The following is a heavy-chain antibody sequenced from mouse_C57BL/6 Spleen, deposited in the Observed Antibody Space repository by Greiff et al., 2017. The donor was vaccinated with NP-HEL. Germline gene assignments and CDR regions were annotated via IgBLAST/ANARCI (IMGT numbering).Heavy chain of an antibody. J-gene: IGHJ3*01. V-gene: IGHV3-6*01. CDR1: GYSITSGYY. CDR2: ISYGGSN. D-gene: IGHD2-3*01. Sequence: EVQLQESGPGLVKPSQSLSLTCSVTGYSITSGYYWNWIRQFPGNKLEWRGYISYGGSNNYNPSLKNKTSITVDTTKNQFFPKLNSVTTENTATYYCARGHDGYCDPFAYWGQGTLVTVSA. CDR3: ARGHDGYCDPFAY.